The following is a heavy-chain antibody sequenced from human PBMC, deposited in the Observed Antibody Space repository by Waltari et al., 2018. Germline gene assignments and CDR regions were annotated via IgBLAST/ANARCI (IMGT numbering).Heavy chain of an antibody. V-gene: IGHV1-69*09. CDR2: IIPSLGIA. D-gene: IGHD1-26*01. CDR3: ARDGGLGGSYGAAGDY. J-gene: IGHJ4*02. Sequence: QVQLVQSGAEVKKPGSSVKVSCKASGGTFSSYAISWVRQAPGQGLEWRGRIIPSLGIANYAQKVQGRGTITADKSTSTAYMELSSLRAEDTAVYYCARDGGLGGSYGAAGDYWGQGTLVTVSS. CDR1: GGTFSSYA.